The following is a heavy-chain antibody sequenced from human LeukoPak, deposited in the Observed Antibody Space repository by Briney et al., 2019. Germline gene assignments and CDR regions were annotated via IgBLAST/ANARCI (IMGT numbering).Heavy chain of an antibody. CDR2: IKSKTDGGTT. Sequence: PGGSLRLSCAASGFTFSNAWMGWVRQAPGKGLEWVGRIKSKTDGGTTDYAAPVKGRFTISRDDSKNTLYLQMNSLKTEDTAVYYCTTEKWQQLDRYYYGMDVWGQGTTVTVSS. V-gene: IGHV3-15*01. D-gene: IGHD6-13*01. J-gene: IGHJ6*02. CDR3: TTEKWQQLDRYYYGMDV. CDR1: GFTFSNAW.